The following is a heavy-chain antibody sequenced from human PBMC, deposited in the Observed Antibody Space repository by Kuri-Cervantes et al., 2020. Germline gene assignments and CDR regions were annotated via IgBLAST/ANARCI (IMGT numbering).Heavy chain of an antibody. CDR2: IYYSGST. CDR3: VRGSSSGSGSYWRGAASTNYYGMDV. CDR1: GGSISSYY. Sequence: ESLKISCTVSGGSISSYYWSWTRQPPGKGLEWIGYIYYSGSTNYNPSLKSRVTISVDTSKNQFSLKLSSVTAADTAVYYCVRGSSSGSGSYWRGAASTNYYGMDVWGQGTTVTVSS. D-gene: IGHD3-10*01. J-gene: IGHJ6*02. V-gene: IGHV4-59*01.